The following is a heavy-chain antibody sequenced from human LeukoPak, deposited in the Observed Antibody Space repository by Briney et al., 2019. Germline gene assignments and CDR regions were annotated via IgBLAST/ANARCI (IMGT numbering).Heavy chain of an antibody. D-gene: IGHD5-18*01. CDR2: ITGSGGST. CDR1: GFTFSSYA. V-gene: IGHV3-23*01. J-gene: IGHJ2*01. Sequence: GGSLRLSCAASGFTFSSYAMSWVRQAPGKGLEWVSAITGSGGSTYYADSVKGRFTISRDNSKNTLYLQMNSLRAEDTAVYYCAKDTASSWWYFDLWGRGTPVTVSS. CDR3: AKDTASSWWYFDL.